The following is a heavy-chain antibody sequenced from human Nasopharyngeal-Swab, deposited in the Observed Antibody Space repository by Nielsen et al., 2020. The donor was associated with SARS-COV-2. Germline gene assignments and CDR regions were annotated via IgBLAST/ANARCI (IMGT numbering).Heavy chain of an antibody. CDR1: GFTFSTYW. D-gene: IGHD2-8*02. V-gene: IGHV3-7*01. CDR2: IKQDGSDK. J-gene: IGHJ4*02. CDR3: AGGTGWVFNC. Sequence: GESLKISCAASGFTFSTYWMNWVRQTPGKGLEWVANIKQDGSDKRYVDSVKGRLTISRDNAKHSLYPQMNSLRAEDTAVYYCAGGTGWVFNCWGQGTLVTVSS.